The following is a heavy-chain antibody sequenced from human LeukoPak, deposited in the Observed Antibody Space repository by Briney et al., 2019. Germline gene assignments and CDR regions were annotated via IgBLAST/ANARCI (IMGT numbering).Heavy chain of an antibody. CDR1: GFTFSDYW. Sequence: GGSLRLSCAASGFTFSDYWMSWVRQAPGKGLEWVANIKPDGSEKFYVDSVKGRFTISRDNAKDSVSLQLNSLRVEDTAVYYCASHASGWFAWGQGTLATVSS. V-gene: IGHV3-7*01. J-gene: IGHJ5*02. CDR2: IKPDGSEK. CDR3: ASHASGWFA. D-gene: IGHD6-19*01.